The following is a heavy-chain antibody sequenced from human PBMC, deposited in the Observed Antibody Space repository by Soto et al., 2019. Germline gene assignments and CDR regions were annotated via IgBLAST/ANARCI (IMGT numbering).Heavy chain of an antibody. CDR3: ATRNRRYCSSTSCYRGWVWFDP. CDR1: GYTLTELS. Sequence: ASVKVSCKVSGYTLTELSMHWVRQAPGKGLEWMGGFDSEDGETIYAQKFQGRVTMTEDTSTDTAYMELSSLRSEDTAMYYCATRNRRYCSSTSCYRGWVWFDPWGQGTLVTVSS. D-gene: IGHD2-2*02. J-gene: IGHJ5*02. V-gene: IGHV1-24*01. CDR2: FDSEDGET.